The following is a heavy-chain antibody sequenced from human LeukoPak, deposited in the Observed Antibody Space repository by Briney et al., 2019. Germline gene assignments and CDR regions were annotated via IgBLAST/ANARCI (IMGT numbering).Heavy chain of an antibody. D-gene: IGHD6-13*01. Sequence: SETLSLTCTVSGASISGSGYYWGWIRQPPGKGLEWIGNIYDSGSTYYNASLQSRVTISVDTSKNQFSLKLRSVTAADTTVYYCARISSSNWYNERGAFDVWGQGTMVTVSS. V-gene: IGHV4-39*07. CDR1: GASISGSGYY. CDR3: ARISSSNWYNERGAFDV. CDR2: IYDSGST. J-gene: IGHJ3*01.